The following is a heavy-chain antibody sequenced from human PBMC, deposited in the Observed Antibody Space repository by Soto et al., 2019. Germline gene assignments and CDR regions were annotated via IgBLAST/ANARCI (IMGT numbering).Heavy chain of an antibody. V-gene: IGHV4-39*01. Sequence: PSETLSLTCTVSGGSISRSSYYWGWIRQPPGKGLEWIGSIYYSGSTYYNPSLKSRVTISVDTSKNQFSLKLSSVTAADTAVYYCARMDSSSEDYYGMDVWGQGTTVTVSS. J-gene: IGHJ6*02. CDR3: ARMDSSSEDYYGMDV. CDR2: IYYSGST. D-gene: IGHD6-6*01. CDR1: GGSISRSSYY.